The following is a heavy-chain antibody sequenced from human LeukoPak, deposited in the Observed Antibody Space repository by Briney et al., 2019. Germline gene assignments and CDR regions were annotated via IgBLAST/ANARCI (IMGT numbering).Heavy chain of an antibody. CDR2: INPNSGGT. Sequence: ASVKVSCKASGYTFTGYYMHWVRQAPGQGLEWMGWINPNSGGTNYAQKFQGRVTMTRDTSISTAYMELSRLRSDDTAVYYCASWSFIAAAGTSYYYYGMDVWGQGTTVTVSS. V-gene: IGHV1-2*02. D-gene: IGHD6-13*01. CDR3: ASWSFIAAAGTSYYYYGMDV. J-gene: IGHJ6*02. CDR1: GYTFTGYY.